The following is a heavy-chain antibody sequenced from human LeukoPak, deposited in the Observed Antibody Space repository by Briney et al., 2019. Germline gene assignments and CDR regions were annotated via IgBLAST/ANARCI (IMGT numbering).Heavy chain of an antibody. Sequence: GGSLRLSCAASGFTFSSYAMSWVRQAPGKGLEWVSAISGSGGSTYYADSVKGRFTISRDNSRDTLYLQMNSLRVEDTAVYYCAKGYYDYVWGSYYFDYWGQGTLGTVSS. CDR2: ISGSGGST. CDR1: GFTFSSYA. V-gene: IGHV3-23*01. CDR3: AKGYYDYVWGSYYFDY. D-gene: IGHD3-16*01. J-gene: IGHJ4*02.